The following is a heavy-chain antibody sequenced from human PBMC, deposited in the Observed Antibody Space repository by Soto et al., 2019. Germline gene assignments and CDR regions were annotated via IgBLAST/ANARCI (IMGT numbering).Heavy chain of an antibody. D-gene: IGHD5-18*01. CDR2: ISGSGGTT. CDR1: GFTFSSYA. V-gene: IGHV3-23*01. J-gene: IGHJ4*02. Sequence: GGSLRLSCAASGFTFSSYAMSWVRQASGKGLEWVSTISGSGGTTYYVDSVKGRFTISRDNSKNTLYLQMNSLRAEDTAIYYCAKGGYNYGFDYWGQGTLVTVSS. CDR3: AKGGYNYGFDY.